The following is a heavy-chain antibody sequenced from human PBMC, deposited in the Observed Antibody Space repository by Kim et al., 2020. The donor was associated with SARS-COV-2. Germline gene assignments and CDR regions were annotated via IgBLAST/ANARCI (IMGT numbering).Heavy chain of an antibody. CDR1: GYTFTSYG. Sequence: ASVKVSCKASGYTFTSYGISWVRQAPGQGLEWMGWISAYNGNTNYAQKLQGRVTMTTDTSTSTAYMELRSLRSDDTAVYYCARLGQYGSGSYYNVIGSWFDPWGQGTLVTVSS. D-gene: IGHD3-10*01. V-gene: IGHV1-18*01. CDR3: ARLGQYGSGSYYNVIGSWFDP. J-gene: IGHJ5*02. CDR2: ISAYNGNT.